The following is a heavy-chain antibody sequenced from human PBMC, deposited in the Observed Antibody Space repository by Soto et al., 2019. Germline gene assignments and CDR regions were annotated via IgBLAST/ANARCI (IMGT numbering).Heavy chain of an antibody. V-gene: IGHV4-59*01. Sequence: SETLSLTCTVSGGSISSYYWSWIRQPPGKGLEWIGYIYYSGSTNYNPSLKSRVTISVDTSKNQFSLKLSSVTAADTAVYYCARGDSGYANWFDPWGQGTLVTVSS. CDR2: IYYSGST. CDR3: ARGDSGYANWFDP. D-gene: IGHD5-12*01. CDR1: GGSISSYY. J-gene: IGHJ5*02.